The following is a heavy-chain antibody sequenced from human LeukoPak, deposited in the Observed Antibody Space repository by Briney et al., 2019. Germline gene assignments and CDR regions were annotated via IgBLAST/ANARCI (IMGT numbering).Heavy chain of an antibody. D-gene: IGHD3-9*01. CDR2: IYYSGST. J-gene: IGHJ5*02. CDR3: VRDFILTGFEGFDP. Sequence: PSETLSLTCTVSGGSISSYYWSWIRQPPGKGLEWIGYIYYSGSTNYNPSLKSRVTISVDTSKNQFSLKLSSVTAADTAVYYCVRDFILTGFEGFDPWGQGTLVTVSS. V-gene: IGHV4-59*01. CDR1: GGSISSYY.